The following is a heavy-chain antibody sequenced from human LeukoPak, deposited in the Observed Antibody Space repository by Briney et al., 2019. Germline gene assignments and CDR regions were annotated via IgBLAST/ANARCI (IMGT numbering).Heavy chain of an antibody. Sequence: GGSLRLSCAASGFTFSSYWMHWVRQAPGKGLVWFSRINSDGSCTSYADSVKGRFTISRDNAKNTLYLQMNSLRAEDTAVYYCARAGVGYDSSGYYFHWGQGTLVTVSS. D-gene: IGHD3-22*01. CDR1: GFTFSSYW. J-gene: IGHJ4*02. CDR2: INSDGSCT. CDR3: ARAGVGYDSSGYYFH. V-gene: IGHV3-74*01.